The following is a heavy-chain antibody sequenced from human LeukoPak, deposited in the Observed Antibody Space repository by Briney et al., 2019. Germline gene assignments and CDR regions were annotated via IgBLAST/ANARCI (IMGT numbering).Heavy chain of an antibody. V-gene: IGHV3-23*01. Sequence: GGSLRLSCTASGFTFSNYAMTWARQAPGKGPEWVAAISGGAQTSYYADSVKGRFTISRDNSKNTLYLQMDSLRIEDTAVYYCGKGRSMFGELSCDYWGQGTLVTVSS. CDR1: GFTFSNYA. CDR3: GKGRSMFGELSCDY. D-gene: IGHD3-10*02. CDR2: ISGGAQTS. J-gene: IGHJ4*02.